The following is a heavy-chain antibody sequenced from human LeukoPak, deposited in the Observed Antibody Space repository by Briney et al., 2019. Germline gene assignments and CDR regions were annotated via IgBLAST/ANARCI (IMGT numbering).Heavy chain of an antibody. V-gene: IGHV1-18*01. CDR1: GYTFTSYG. Sequence: ASVKVSCKASGYTFTSYGISWVRQAPGQGLEWMGWISADNGNTNYAQKLQGRVTMTTDTSTSTAYMELRSLRSDDTAVYYCARGRIMITFGGVIAPCAFDIWGQGTMVTVSS. CDR3: ARGRIMITFGGVIAPCAFDI. J-gene: IGHJ3*02. CDR2: ISADNGNT. D-gene: IGHD3-16*02.